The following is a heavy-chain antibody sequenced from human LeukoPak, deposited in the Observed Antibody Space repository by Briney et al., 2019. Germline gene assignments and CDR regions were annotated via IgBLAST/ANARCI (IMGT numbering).Heavy chain of an antibody. CDR2: ISGSGGST. V-gene: IGHV3-23*01. D-gene: IGHD2-21*01. CDR1: GLTFTTYW. Sequence: GGSLRLSCTASGLTFTTYWMSWVRQAPGKGLEWVSAISGSGGSTYYADSVKGRFTISRDNSKNTLYLQMNSLRAEDTAVYYCAKDHIWVDPWGQGTLVTVSS. CDR3: AKDHIWVDP. J-gene: IGHJ5*02.